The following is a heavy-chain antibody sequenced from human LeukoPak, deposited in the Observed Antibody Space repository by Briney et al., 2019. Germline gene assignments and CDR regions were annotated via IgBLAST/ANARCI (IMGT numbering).Heavy chain of an antibody. Sequence: GGSLRLSCAASGFTFSDYYMSWIRQAPGKGLEWVSYISSSSRHIYYADSVKGRFTISRDNAKNSLYLQMNSLRVEDTAVYYCARGRGLPGPLDYWGQGTLVTVSS. V-gene: IGHV3-11*06. CDR1: GFTFSDYY. CDR3: ARGRGLPGPLDY. CDR2: ISSSSRHI. D-gene: IGHD3-10*01. J-gene: IGHJ4*02.